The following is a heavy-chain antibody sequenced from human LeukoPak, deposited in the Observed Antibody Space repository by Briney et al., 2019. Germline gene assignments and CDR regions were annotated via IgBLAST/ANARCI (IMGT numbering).Heavy chain of an antibody. J-gene: IGHJ4*02. V-gene: IGHV3-66*04. CDR2: IYSGGST. CDR3: ARLPTQIFGVVIHGAFDY. CDR1: GFTVSINY. Sequence: GGSLRLSCAASGFTVSINYMSWVRQAPGKGLEWVSVIYSGGSTYYADSVKCRFTISRDDSKHTLYLEMNSLRAEDTAVYYCARLPTQIFGVVIHGAFDYWGQGTLLTVSS. D-gene: IGHD3-3*01.